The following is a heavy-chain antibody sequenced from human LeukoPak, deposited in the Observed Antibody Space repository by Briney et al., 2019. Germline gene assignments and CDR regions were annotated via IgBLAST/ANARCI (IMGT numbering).Heavy chain of an antibody. D-gene: IGHD2-8*01. CDR1: GYSISSGYY. CDR2: ISNSGST. CDR3: AKMYADGDYYYYYMDV. Sequence: SETLSLTCTVSGYSISSGYYWGWIRQPPGKGLEWIGYISNSGSTNYNPSLKSRVTISVDTSKNQFSLKLSSVTAADTAVFYCAKMYADGDYYYYYMDVWGKGTTVTVSS. J-gene: IGHJ6*03. V-gene: IGHV4-38-2*02.